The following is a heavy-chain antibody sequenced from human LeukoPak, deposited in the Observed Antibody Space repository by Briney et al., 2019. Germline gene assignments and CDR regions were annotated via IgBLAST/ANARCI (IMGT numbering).Heavy chain of an antibody. Sequence: SETLSLTCTVSGGSISGSSAYWGWIRQPPGKGLEWIGSIYHSKNTYYNPSLKSRVTISADTSKNQFSLTLGSVSATDTAVYYCVSPRGFSYGYFDYWGQGTLVTVSS. CDR3: VSPRGFSYGYFDY. D-gene: IGHD5-18*01. CDR1: GGSISGSSAY. CDR2: IYHSKNT. J-gene: IGHJ4*02. V-gene: IGHV4-39*01.